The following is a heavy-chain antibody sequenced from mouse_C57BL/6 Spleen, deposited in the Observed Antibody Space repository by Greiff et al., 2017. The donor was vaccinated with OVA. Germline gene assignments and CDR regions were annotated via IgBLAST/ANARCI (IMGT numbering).Heavy chain of an antibody. D-gene: IGHD3-2*02. CDR2: IRSKSNNYAT. V-gene: IGHV10-1*01. CDR1: GFSFNTYA. CDR3: VRHEGSSGYEWFAY. J-gene: IGHJ3*01. Sequence: EVKLMESGGGLVQPKGSLKLSCAASGFSFNTYAMNWVRQAPGKGLEWVARIRSKSNNYATYYADSVKDRFTISRDDSESMLYRQMNNLKTEDTAMYYCVRHEGSSGYEWFAYWGQGTLVTVSA.